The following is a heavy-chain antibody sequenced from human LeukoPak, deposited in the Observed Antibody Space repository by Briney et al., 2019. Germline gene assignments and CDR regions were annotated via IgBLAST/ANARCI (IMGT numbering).Heavy chain of an antibody. CDR1: GFTFSSYA. D-gene: IGHD3-22*01. CDR3: VKGARLDYYDSSGYYDAFDI. Sequence: PGGSLRLSCAASGFTFSSYAMSWVRQAPGKGLEWVSAISGSGGSTYYADSVKGRFTISRDNSKNTLYLQMNSLRAEDTAVYYCVKGARLDYYDSSGYYDAFDIWGQGTMVTVSS. CDR2: ISGSGGST. V-gene: IGHV3-23*01. J-gene: IGHJ3*02.